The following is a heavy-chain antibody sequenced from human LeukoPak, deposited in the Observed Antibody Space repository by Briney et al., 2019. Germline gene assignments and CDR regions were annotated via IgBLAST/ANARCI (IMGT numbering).Heavy chain of an antibody. CDR3: ARHPNSNWDY. CDR1: GFTFRNYW. CDR2: INEGGNEK. V-gene: IGHV3-7*03. J-gene: IGHJ4*02. D-gene: IGHD6-13*01. Sequence: GGSLRLSCAASGFTFRNYWMSWVRQVPGKGLEWVVNINEGGNEKNYADSVKGRFTDSRDNAQNSLYLQMNSLRVEDTAVYYCARHPNSNWDYWGQGTLVTVSS.